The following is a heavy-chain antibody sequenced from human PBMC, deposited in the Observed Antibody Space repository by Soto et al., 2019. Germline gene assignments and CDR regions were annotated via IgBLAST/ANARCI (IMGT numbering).Heavy chain of an antibody. CDR2: MYNTGST. CDR3: ATDRRKFWYCSGGSCYSNYHYDGMDV. D-gene: IGHD2-15*01. CDR1: GDSSSRYY. J-gene: IGHJ6*02. V-gene: IGHV4-59*01. Sequence: PSETLSLTCTVSGDSSSRYYLSWIRQPPGKGLEWIGYMYNTGSTVYNPSFKSRVTISVDTSKNQFSLKLNSVTAEDTAVYYCATDRRKFWYCSGGSCYSNYHYDGMDVWGQGTTVTVSS.